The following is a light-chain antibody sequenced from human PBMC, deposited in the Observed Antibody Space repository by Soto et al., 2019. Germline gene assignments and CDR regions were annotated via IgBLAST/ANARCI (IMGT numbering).Light chain of an antibody. CDR2: DAS. V-gene: IGKV3-15*01. CDR1: QSISRS. Sequence: EIVLTQSPAILSVSPGERATLSCRASQSISRSLAWYQQKPGQAPRLLISDASTRATGIPARFSGSGSGTDFTLTISSLQPEDFATYYCQQTYSSPQWTFGQGTKGDIK. J-gene: IGKJ1*01. CDR3: QQTYSSPQWT.